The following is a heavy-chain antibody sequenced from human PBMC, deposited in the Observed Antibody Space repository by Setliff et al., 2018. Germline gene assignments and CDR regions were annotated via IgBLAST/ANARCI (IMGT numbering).Heavy chain of an antibody. V-gene: IGHV1-8*01. J-gene: IGHJ1*01. CDR1: GYTFTSYD. CDR2: MNPNSGNT. D-gene: IGHD3-22*01. Sequence: GASVKVSCKASGYTFTSYDINWVRQATGQGLEWMGWMNPNSGNTGYAQKFQGRVTMTRNTSISTAYMELSSLRSEDTAVYYCARGLDYYDSSGYYSSEYFQHWGQGTLVTVSS. CDR3: ARGLDYYDSSGYYSSEYFQH.